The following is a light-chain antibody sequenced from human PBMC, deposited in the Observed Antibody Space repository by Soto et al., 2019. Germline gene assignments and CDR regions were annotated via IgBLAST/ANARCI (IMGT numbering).Light chain of an antibody. Sequence: QSALTQPPSASGSPGQSVTISCTGNSSDIGNNNYVSWYQQHPGKAPKLMIYEVSKRPSGVPDRFSGSKSGNTASLTVSGLQAEDEADYYCAAWHDSLNGVLFGGGTKLTVL. CDR1: SSDIGNNNY. CDR2: EVS. V-gene: IGLV2-8*01. CDR3: AAWHDSLNGVL. J-gene: IGLJ2*01.